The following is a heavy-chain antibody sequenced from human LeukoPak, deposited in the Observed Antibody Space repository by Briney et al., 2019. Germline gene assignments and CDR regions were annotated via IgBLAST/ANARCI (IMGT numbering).Heavy chain of an antibody. CDR3: ARSSGYYSDAFDI. V-gene: IGHV4-30-4*08. J-gene: IGHJ3*02. Sequence: SETLSLTCTVSGGSISSGDYYWSWVRQPPGTGLEWIGYIYYSGSTYDNPSLKSRVTISVDTSKNQFSLKLSSVTAADTAVYYCARSSGYYSDAFDIWGQGTMVTVSS. CDR2: IYYSGST. D-gene: IGHD3-22*01. CDR1: GGSISSGDYY.